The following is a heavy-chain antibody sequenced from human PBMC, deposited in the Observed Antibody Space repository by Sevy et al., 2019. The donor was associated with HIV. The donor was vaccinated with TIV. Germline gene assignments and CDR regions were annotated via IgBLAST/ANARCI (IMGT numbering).Heavy chain of an antibody. Sequence: VKVSCKSSGDSFSGYTIIWVRQAPGQGLEWMGGIIPISGPAGPTNSAQNFQDRATITADISTHTAYMELSSLRSEDTALYFCARASSCGGDCYYLQYWGQGTLVTVSS. D-gene: IGHD2-21*02. J-gene: IGHJ1*01. CDR3: ARASSCGGDCYYLQY. CDR1: GDSFSGYT. V-gene: IGHV1-69*13. CDR2: IIPISGPAGPT.